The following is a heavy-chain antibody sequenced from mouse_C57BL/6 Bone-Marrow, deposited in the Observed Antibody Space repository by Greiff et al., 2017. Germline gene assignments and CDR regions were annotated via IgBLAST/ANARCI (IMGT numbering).Heavy chain of an antibody. CDR1: GYTFTSYW. J-gene: IGHJ4*01. Sequence: QVQLQQPGAELVKPGASVKLSCKASGYTFTSYWITWVKQRPGQGLEWIGDIYPGSGSTNYNEKFKSKATLTVDTSSSTAYMQLSSRTSEDTAVYYCARGRMDYWGQGTSVTVSS. CDR2: IYPGSGST. CDR3: ARGRMDY. V-gene: IGHV1-55*01.